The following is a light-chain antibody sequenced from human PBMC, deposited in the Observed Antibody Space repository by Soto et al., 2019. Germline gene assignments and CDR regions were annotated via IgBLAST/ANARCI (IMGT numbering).Light chain of an antibody. CDR3: QQTYRPSYT. J-gene: IGKJ2*01. Sequence: DIPMTQSPSSLSASLGDRVTITCRASQSINKYLNWYQQRPGRAPKVLIYAASSLQSGVPSRFSGNGSGTDFTLTINSLQPDDFATYFCQQTYRPSYTFAQGTRLEIK. CDR2: AAS. V-gene: IGKV1-39*01. CDR1: QSINKY.